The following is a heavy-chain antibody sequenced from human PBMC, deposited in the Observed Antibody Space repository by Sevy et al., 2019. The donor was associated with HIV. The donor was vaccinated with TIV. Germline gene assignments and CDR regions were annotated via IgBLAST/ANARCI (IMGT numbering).Heavy chain of an antibody. CDR3: ARAPCGGDCYTLNY. D-gene: IGHD2-21*02. Sequence: GGCLRLSCAASGFTFSSYAMHWVRQAPGKGLEWVAVISYDGSNKYYADSVKGRFTISRDNSKNTLYLQMNSLRAEDTAVYYCARAPCGGDCYTLNYWGQGTLVTVSS. J-gene: IGHJ4*02. V-gene: IGHV3-30-3*01. CDR1: GFTFSSYA. CDR2: ISYDGSNK.